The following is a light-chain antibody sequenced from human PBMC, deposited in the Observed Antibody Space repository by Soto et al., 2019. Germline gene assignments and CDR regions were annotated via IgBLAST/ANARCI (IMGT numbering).Light chain of an antibody. V-gene: IGKV3-11*01. Sequence: EIVLTQSPATLSLSPGERATLSCRASQSVSSYLAWYQQKPGQAPRLLIYDASNRATGIPARFSGSGSGTDFTLTISSLEPEDFAVYYCQQRSNWPPSPTFGQGTKLEIK. CDR1: QSVSSY. CDR2: DAS. CDR3: QQRSNWPPSPT. J-gene: IGKJ2*01.